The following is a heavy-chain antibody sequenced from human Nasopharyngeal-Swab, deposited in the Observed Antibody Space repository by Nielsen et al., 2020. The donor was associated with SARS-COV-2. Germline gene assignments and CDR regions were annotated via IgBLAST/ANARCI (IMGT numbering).Heavy chain of an antibody. J-gene: IGHJ5*02. D-gene: IGHD3-22*01. Sequence: RQAPGKGLEWIGYIYYSGSTNYNLSLKSRVTISVDTSKNQFSLKLSSVTAADTAVYYCAREKTHYDSSGYYYLWFDPWGQGTLVTVSS. CDR2: IYYSGST. V-gene: IGHV4-59*01. CDR3: AREKTHYDSSGYYYLWFDP.